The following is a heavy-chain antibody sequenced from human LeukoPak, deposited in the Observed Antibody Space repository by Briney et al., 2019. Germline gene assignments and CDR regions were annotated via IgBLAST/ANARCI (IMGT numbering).Heavy chain of an antibody. Sequence: SVKVSCKASGGTFSSYAISWVRQAPGQGLEWVGGIIPIFGTANYAQKFQGRVTNTADESTSTAYMELNSLRSEGTAVYYCARARKRRVVDLGYWGQGTLVTVSS. J-gene: IGHJ4*02. CDR1: GGTFSSYA. V-gene: IGHV1-69*13. CDR2: IIPIFGTA. CDR3: ARARKRRVVDLGY. D-gene: IGHD2-21*01.